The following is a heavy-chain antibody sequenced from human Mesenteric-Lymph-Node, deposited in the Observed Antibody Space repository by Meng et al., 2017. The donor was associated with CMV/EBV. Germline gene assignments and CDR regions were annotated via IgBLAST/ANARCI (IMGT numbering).Heavy chain of an antibody. Sequence: GGSLRLSCAASGFTFSDCYMSWFRQAPGQGLEWVSYISGNGETTYYADSVKGRFTISRDNSRNTLYVQMNSLRAEDTAIYYCAKADFVVIPAAYFDFWGQGALVTVSS. J-gene: IGHJ4*02. CDR2: ISGNGETT. V-gene: IGHV3-23*01. CDR1: GFTFSDCY. CDR3: AKADFVVIPAAYFDF. D-gene: IGHD2-2*01.